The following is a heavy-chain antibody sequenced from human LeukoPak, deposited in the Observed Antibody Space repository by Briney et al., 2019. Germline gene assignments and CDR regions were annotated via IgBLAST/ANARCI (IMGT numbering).Heavy chain of an antibody. V-gene: IGHV3-33*08. J-gene: IGHJ4*02. CDR1: GYPFSRNR. Sequence: GGSLRLSCAPSGYPFSRNREHWVRQAPGKGLEWVAVIWYDGSKKYYAGSVKGRFTISRDNSKNTLYLQMDSLRAEDTAVYYCARASHGSGSYYPPGDYWGQGTLVIVSS. CDR2: IWYDGSKK. CDR3: ARASHGSGSYYPPGDY. D-gene: IGHD3-10*01.